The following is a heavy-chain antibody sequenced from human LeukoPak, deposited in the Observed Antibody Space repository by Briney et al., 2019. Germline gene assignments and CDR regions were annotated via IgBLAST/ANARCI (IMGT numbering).Heavy chain of an antibody. CDR1: EFTFSSYT. CDR3: AKEDTNSVDY. Sequence: GGSLRLSCAASEFTFSSYTMSWVRRAPGKGLEWVSAISGTGTSTYYADSVKGRFTISRDNSKNTLYLQMNSLRAEDTAIYYCAKEDTNSVDYWGQGTLVAVSS. J-gene: IGHJ4*02. V-gene: IGHV3-23*01. D-gene: IGHD1-7*01. CDR2: ISGTGTST.